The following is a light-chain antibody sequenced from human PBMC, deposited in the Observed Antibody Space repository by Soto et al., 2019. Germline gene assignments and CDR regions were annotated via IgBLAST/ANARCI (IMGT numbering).Light chain of an antibody. J-gene: IGLJ2*01. V-gene: IGLV2-8*01. CDR2: GVS. CDR1: SSDIGAYNF. CDR3: SSYAGSNSYVV. Sequence: QSALTQPPSASGSPGQSVSISCTGTSSDIGAYNFVSWYQQHPGKAPRLMIYGVSKRPSGVPDRFSGSKSGNTASLTVSGLQADDEADYYCSSYAGSNSYVVFGGGTKVTVL.